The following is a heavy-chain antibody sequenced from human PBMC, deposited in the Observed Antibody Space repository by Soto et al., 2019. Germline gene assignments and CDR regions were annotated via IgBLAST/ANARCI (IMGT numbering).Heavy chain of an antibody. CDR1: GDSVSSNSAA. CDR2: TYYRSKWYN. CDR3: ARAGYSPAEGFDL. D-gene: IGHD6-13*01. Sequence: PLQTLSLTCAISGDSVSSNSAAWYWIRQSPSRGLEWLGRTYYRSKWYNDYAVSVKSRITINPDTSKNQFSLQLNSVTPEDTAVYYCARAGYSPAEGFDLWGRGTLVTVSS. V-gene: IGHV6-1*01. J-gene: IGHJ2*01.